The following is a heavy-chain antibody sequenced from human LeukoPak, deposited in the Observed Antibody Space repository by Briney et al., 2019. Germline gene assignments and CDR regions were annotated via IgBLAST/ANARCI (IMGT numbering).Heavy chain of an antibody. D-gene: IGHD2-15*01. CDR1: GFTFSDYS. CDR2: ISSSGRTI. CDR3: ARDYCSGPKCYFIDY. J-gene: IGHJ4*02. V-gene: IGHV3-11*04. Sequence: GGSLRLSCAASGFTFSDYSMSWIRQAPGKGLEWVSYISSSGRTIDYADSVRGRFTISRDNAKNSLFLQMNSLRAEDTAVYYCARDYCSGPKCYFIDYWGQGALVTVSS.